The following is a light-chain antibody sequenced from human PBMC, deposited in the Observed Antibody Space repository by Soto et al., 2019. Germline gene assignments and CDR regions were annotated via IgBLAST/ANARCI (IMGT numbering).Light chain of an antibody. J-gene: IGKJ1*01. Sequence: EILLTQSPGTLSFSRGERSTLSWSASQSVSSSYLAWYQQKPGQAPRLLIYGASTRATGIPARFSGSGSGTEFTLTISSLQSEDFAVYYCQQYNNWLWTFGQGTKVDIK. CDR2: GAS. CDR3: QQYNNWLWT. V-gene: IGKV3-15*01. CDR1: QSVSSSY.